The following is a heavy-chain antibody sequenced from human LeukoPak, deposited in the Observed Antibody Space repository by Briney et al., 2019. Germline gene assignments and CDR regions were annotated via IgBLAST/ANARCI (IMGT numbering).Heavy chain of an antibody. CDR1: GSIFTDFW. Sequence: GASLQISCKGSGSIFTDFWLAWVRQMPGKGLEWMGIIYPDDSDTRYSPSLQGQVTISADKSISTAYLQWSSLKASDTAMYYCARHSKGRLGELSLYGMDVWGQGSTVTVSS. V-gene: IGHV5-51*01. J-gene: IGHJ6*02. CDR2: IYPDDSDT. D-gene: IGHD3-16*02. CDR3: ARHSKGRLGELSLYGMDV.